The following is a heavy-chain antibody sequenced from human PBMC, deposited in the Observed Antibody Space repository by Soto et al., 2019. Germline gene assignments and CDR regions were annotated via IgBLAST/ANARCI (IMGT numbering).Heavy chain of an antibody. CDR1: GYSFTSYW. CDR2: IYPGDSDT. V-gene: IGHV5-51*01. Sequence: PGESLKISCQGSGYSFTSYWIGCVRQIPGKGLELVGIIYPGDSDTRYSPSFQGQVTISADKSISTAYLQWSSLKASDTAMYYCARQQYRSVIXGHAFDIWGQGTMVTVSS. J-gene: IGHJ3*02. CDR3: ARQQYRSVIXGHAFDI. D-gene: IGHD6-19*01.